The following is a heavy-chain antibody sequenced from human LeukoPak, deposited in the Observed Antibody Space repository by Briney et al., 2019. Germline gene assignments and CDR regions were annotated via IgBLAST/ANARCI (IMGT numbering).Heavy chain of an antibody. CDR1: GYTFTGYY. Sequence: ASVTVSCKASGYTFTGYYMHWVRQAPGQGLEWMGWINPNSGGTNYAQKFQGRVTMTRDTSISTAYMELSRLRSDDTAVYYCARVFIAYCGGDCSGGFDYWGQGTRVTVSS. CDR2: INPNSGGT. J-gene: IGHJ4*02. V-gene: IGHV1-2*02. D-gene: IGHD2-21*02. CDR3: ARVFIAYCGGDCSGGFDY.